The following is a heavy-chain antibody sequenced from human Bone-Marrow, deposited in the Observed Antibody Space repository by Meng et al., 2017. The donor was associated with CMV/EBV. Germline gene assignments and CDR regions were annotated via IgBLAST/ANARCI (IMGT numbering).Heavy chain of an antibody. J-gene: IGHJ6*02. CDR3: ARTRIEVEPDGTKIKYYNYGMDV. CDR1: GYTFTTYD. V-gene: IGHV1-8*01. Sequence: ASVKVSCKASGYTFTTYDINWVRQATGQGLEWMGWMNPNSGNTGYAQKFQGRVTMTRVTSKSTAYMELSSLTSDDTAVYYCARTRIEVEPDGTKIKYYNYGMDVWGQGTTVTLSS. D-gene: IGHD2-15*01. CDR2: MNPNSGNT.